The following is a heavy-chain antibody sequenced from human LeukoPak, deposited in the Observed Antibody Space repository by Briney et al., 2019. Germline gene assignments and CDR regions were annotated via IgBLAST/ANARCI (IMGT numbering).Heavy chain of an antibody. CDR2: ISGSGGST. CDR1: GFTFSSYA. J-gene: IGHJ4*02. Sequence: GGSLRLSCAASGFTFSSYAMSWVRQAPGKGLEWVSAISGSGGSTYYADSVKGRFTISRDNSKNTLYLQMNSLRAEDTAVYYCAKGSRGSYYSINSGSDYWGQGTLVTVSS. D-gene: IGHD1-26*01. V-gene: IGHV3-23*01. CDR3: AKGSRGSYYSINSGSDY.